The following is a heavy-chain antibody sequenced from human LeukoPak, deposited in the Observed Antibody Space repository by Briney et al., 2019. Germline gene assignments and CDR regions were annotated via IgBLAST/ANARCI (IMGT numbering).Heavy chain of an antibody. CDR2: ISYDGSNK. CDR3: ARDPRYGDGYFDY. D-gene: IGHD4-17*01. V-gene: IGHV3-30*19. Sequence: PGGSLRLSCAASGFTFSSYGMHWVRQAPGKGLEWVAVISYDGSNKYYADSVKGRFTISRDNSKNTLYLQMNSLRAEDTAVYYCARDPRYGDGYFDYWAREPWSPSPQ. J-gene: IGHJ4*02. CDR1: GFTFSSYG.